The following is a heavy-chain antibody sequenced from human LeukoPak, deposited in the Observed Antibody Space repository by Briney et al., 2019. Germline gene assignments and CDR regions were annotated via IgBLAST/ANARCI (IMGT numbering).Heavy chain of an antibody. D-gene: IGHD3-9*01. J-gene: IGHJ4*02. V-gene: IGHV4-59*08. CDR1: GGSMSPYH. Sequence: SETLSLTCTVSGGSMSPYHWGWIRQPPGKGLEWTGYIYYSGSTNYNPSLKSRVTISVDTSKNQFSLKLSSVTAADTAVYYCARHPKYYDILTGYSLYFDYWGQGTLVTVSS. CDR2: IYYSGST. CDR3: ARHPKYYDILTGYSLYFDY.